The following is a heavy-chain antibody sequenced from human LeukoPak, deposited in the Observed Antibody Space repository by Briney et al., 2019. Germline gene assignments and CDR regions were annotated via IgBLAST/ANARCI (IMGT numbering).Heavy chain of an antibody. D-gene: IGHD3-10*01. Sequence: GGPLRLSCAVSGVSVSNYYMHWVRQAPGKGLEWVSVIYSGGSIYYADSVKGRFIISRDNSKNTLDLQLNSLRAEDTAVYYCAREPPMGRYYYGMDVWGQGTTVTVSS. CDR1: GVSVSNYY. CDR3: AREPPMGRYYYGMDV. V-gene: IGHV3-66*01. CDR2: IYSGGSI. J-gene: IGHJ6*02.